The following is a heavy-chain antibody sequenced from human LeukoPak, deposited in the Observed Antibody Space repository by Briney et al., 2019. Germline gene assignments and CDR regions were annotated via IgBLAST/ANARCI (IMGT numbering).Heavy chain of an antibody. CDR2: INHSGST. CDR1: GGSFSGYY. D-gene: IGHD1-1*01. Sequence: SGTLSLTCAVYGGSFSGYYWSWIRQPPGKGLEWIGEINHSGSTNYNPSLKSRVTISVDTSKNQYSLKLSSVTAADTAVYYCARGLSTWNWGQGTLVTVSS. CDR3: ARGLSTWN. J-gene: IGHJ4*02. V-gene: IGHV4-34*01.